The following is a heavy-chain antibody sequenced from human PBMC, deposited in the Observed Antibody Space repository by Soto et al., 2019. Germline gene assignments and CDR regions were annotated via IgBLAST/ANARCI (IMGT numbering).Heavy chain of an antibody. V-gene: IGHV1-46*03. D-gene: IGHD6-6*01. Sequence: QVQLVQSGAEVKKPGASVKVSCKASGYTFTSYYMHWMRQAPGQELECMGIINPSGGSTSYAQKFQGRVTMTRDTSTSTVYMELSSLRSEDTAVYYCARAESSSSYLFAASDAFDIWGQGTMVTVSS. CDR1: GYTFTSYY. CDR2: INPSGGST. J-gene: IGHJ3*02. CDR3: ARAESSSSYLFAASDAFDI.